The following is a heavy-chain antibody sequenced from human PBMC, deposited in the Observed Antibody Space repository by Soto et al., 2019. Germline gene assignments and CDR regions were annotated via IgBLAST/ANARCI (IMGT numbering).Heavy chain of an antibody. CDR3: ARDRVGCSGIDDAFDI. D-gene: IGHD3-10*02. CDR1: GYTFTSYG. Sequence: ASVKVSCKAPGYTFTSYGISWVRQAPGQGLEWMGWISAYNGNTNYAQKLLGRVTMTTDTSTSTAYMELRSLRSDDTAVYYCARDRVGCSGIDDAFDIWGQGTMVTVS. V-gene: IGHV1-18*01. J-gene: IGHJ3*02. CDR2: ISAYNGNT.